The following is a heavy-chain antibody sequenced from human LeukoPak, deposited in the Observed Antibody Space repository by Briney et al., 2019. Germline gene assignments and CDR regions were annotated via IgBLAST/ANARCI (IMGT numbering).Heavy chain of an antibody. Sequence: PGGSLRLSCAASGFTFTNVRMSWVRQAPGKGLEWVGRIKSKTDGGTADYAAPVKGRFTISRDDSQNTLCLQMNSLTTEDTAVYYCATGILETRDYWGQGTLVTVSA. J-gene: IGHJ4*02. V-gene: IGHV3-15*01. CDR2: IKSKTDGGTA. CDR1: GFTFTNVR. CDR3: ATGILETRDY.